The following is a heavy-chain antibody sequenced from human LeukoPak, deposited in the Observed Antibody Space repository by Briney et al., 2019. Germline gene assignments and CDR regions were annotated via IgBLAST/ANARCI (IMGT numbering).Heavy chain of an antibody. D-gene: IGHD1-26*01. CDR1: GFTFNNYG. Sequence: GGSLRLSCAASGFTFNNYGMHWVRQAPGKGLEWVAVISYDGTNKYYADSVKGRFTISRDNTKNTLYLQMNSLRAEDTAVYYCAKPYSGSYYFDYWGQGTLVTVSS. CDR2: ISYDGTNK. CDR3: AKPYSGSYYFDY. J-gene: IGHJ4*02. V-gene: IGHV3-30*18.